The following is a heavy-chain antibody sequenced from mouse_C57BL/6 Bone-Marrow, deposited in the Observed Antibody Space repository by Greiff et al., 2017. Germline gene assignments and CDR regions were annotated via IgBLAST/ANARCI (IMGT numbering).Heavy chain of an antibody. CDR3: GAGSSQGDFDV. Sequence: VQLQESGPGLVAPSQSLSISCTVSGFSFTSYGVSWVRQPPGKGLEWLGVIWGDGSSNYHSALISRLSISKDNSKSPVYLKLNSLQTDDTATYYCGAGSSQGDFDVWGTGTTVTVSS. V-gene: IGHV2-3*01. CDR2: IWGDGSS. D-gene: IGHD1-1*01. J-gene: IGHJ1*03. CDR1: GFSFTSYG.